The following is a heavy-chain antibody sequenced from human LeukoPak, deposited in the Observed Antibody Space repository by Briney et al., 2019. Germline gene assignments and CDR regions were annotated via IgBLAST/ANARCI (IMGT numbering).Heavy chain of an antibody. J-gene: IGHJ5*02. D-gene: IGHD3-10*01. CDR3: ARVGYGSGTLGWFDP. Sequence: GGSLRLSCAASGFTFSTYAMSWIRQAPGKGPEWLSDISGSSSYIKYADSVKGRFTISRDNAKNSLNLEMNSLRAEDTAVYYCARVGYGSGTLGWFDPWGQGTLVTVSS. CDR2: ISGSSSYI. CDR1: GFTFSTYA. V-gene: IGHV3-11*05.